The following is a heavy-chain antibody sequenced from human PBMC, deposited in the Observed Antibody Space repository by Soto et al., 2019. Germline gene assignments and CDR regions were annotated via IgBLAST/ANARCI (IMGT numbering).Heavy chain of an antibody. CDR1: GGTFSSYA. D-gene: IGHD1-26*01. Sequence: QVQLVQSGAEVKKPGSSVKVSCKASGGTFSSYAISWVRQAPGQGLEWMGGIIPIFGTANYAQKFQGRVTISADESTSTAYMELSSLRSEDTAVYYCARAPVGDGSYYYYYGMDVWGQGTTVTVSS. CDR2: IIPIFGTA. J-gene: IGHJ6*02. V-gene: IGHV1-69*01. CDR3: ARAPVGDGSYYYYYGMDV.